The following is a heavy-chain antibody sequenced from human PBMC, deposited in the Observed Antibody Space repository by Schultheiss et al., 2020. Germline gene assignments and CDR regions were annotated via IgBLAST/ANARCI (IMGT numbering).Heavy chain of an antibody. CDR2: MNPNSGNT. V-gene: IGHV1-8*01. CDR1: GYTFTSYD. D-gene: IGHD3-9*01. CDR3: ARDHDNTVSDY. J-gene: IGHJ4*02. Sequence: ASVKVSCKASGYTFTSYDINWVRQATGQGLEWMGWMNPNSGNTGFAQRFQGRVTMTTNTSISTAYMELSNLRSEDTAVYYCARDHDNTVSDYWGQGTLVTVSS.